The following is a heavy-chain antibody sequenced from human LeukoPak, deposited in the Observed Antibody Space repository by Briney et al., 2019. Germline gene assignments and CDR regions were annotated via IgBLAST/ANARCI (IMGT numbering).Heavy chain of an antibody. CDR2: IYYSGNT. J-gene: IGHJ3*02. Sequence: PSETLSLTCIVSGGSISGYYLSWIRQPPGKGLEWIGYIYYSGNTNYNPSLKSRVTISVDTSKNQFSLKLNSVTAADTAVYYCARRNDFGIWGQGTMVTVSS. CDR3: ARRNDFGI. CDR1: GGSISGYY. V-gene: IGHV4-59*08.